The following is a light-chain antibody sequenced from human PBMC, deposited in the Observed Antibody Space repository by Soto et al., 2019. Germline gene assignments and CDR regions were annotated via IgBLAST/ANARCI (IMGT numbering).Light chain of an antibody. CDR2: DAS. J-gene: IGKJ1*01. V-gene: IGKV1-5*01. Sequence: DIQVTQYPSTLSASVGDGVTITFRASQRISTWLAWYQQKPGKAPKLLISDASSLETGVPSRFSGSGSGTEFTLTINSLQPDDFATYYGQQYKRYWTFGQGTKVDIK. CDR1: QRISTW. CDR3: QQYKRYWT.